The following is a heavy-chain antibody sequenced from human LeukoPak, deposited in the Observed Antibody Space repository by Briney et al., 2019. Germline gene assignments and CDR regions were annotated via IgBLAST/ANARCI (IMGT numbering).Heavy chain of an antibody. D-gene: IGHD3-9*01. J-gene: IGHJ4*02. CDR1: GFTFSSYA. Sequence: GGSLRLSCAASGFTFSSYAMSWVRQAPGKGLEWVSAISGSGGSTYYADSVKGRFTISRDNSKNTLYLQMNSLRAEDTAVYYCAKDSPYYDILTAPGDYWGQGTLVTVSS. V-gene: IGHV3-23*01. CDR2: ISGSGGST. CDR3: AKDSPYYDILTAPGDY.